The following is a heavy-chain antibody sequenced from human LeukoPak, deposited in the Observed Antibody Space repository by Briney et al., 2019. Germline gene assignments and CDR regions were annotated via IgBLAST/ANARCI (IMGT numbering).Heavy chain of an antibody. CDR2: IYYSGST. V-gene: IGHV4-31*03. D-gene: IGHD4-17*01. J-gene: IGHJ4*02. CDR3: ARGPPLDYGEGYY. CDR1: GGSISSSSYY. Sequence: SETLSLTCTVSGGSISSSSYYWGWIRQPPGKGLEWIGYIYYSGSTYYNPSLKSRVTISVDTSKNQFSLKLSSVTAADTAVYYCARGPPLDYGEGYYWGQGTLVTVSS.